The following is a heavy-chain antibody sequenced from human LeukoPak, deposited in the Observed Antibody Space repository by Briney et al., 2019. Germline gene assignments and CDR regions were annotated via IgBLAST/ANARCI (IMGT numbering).Heavy chain of an antibody. J-gene: IGHJ4*02. Sequence: GGSLRLSCAASGFTFSSYGMHWVRQAPGKGLEWVAFIRYDGSNKYYADSVKGRFTISRDNSKNTLYLQMNSLRAEDTAVYYCAKDRTGYSSGWLDYWGQGTLVTVSS. CDR3: AKDRTGYSSGWLDY. CDR2: IRYDGSNK. D-gene: IGHD6-19*01. V-gene: IGHV3-30*02. CDR1: GFTFSSYG.